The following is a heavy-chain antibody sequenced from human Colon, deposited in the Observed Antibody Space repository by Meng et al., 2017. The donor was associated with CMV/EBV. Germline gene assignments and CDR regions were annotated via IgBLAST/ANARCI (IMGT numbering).Heavy chain of an antibody. CDR1: GFTFSTYT. D-gene: IGHD6-6*01. CDR3: ARDLPGSAYYYYGLDV. J-gene: IGHJ6*02. CDR2: IRGRDGRA. V-gene: IGHV3-23*01. Sequence: GESLKISCAASGFTFSTYTMSWVRQAPGKGLEWVSRIRGRDGRASYADSVKGRFTISRDNANNSLYLQMNGLRAEDTAVYYCARDLPGSAYYYYGLDVWGQGTTVTVSS.